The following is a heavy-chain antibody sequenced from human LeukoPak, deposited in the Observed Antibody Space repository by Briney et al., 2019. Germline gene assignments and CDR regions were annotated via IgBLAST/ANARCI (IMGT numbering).Heavy chain of an antibody. J-gene: IGHJ6*02. V-gene: IGHV1-3*01. Sequence: VASVKASCKASGYTFTSYAMHWVRQAPGQRLEWMGWINAGNGNTKYSQKFQGRVTITRDTSASTAYMELSSLRSEDTAVYYCAINGGYSPYYYYYYGMDVWGQGTTVTVSS. D-gene: IGHD5-18*01. CDR3: AINGGYSPYYYYYYGMDV. CDR2: INAGNGNT. CDR1: GYTFTSYA.